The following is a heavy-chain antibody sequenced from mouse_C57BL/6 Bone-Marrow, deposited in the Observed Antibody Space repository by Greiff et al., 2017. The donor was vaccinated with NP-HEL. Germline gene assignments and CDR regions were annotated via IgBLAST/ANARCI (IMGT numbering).Heavy chain of an antibody. CDR2: FHPYNDDT. V-gene: IGHV1-47*01. Sequence: VQLQESGAELVKPGASVQMSCKASGYTFTTYPIEWMKQNHGKSLEWIGNFHPYNDDTKYNEKFKGKATLTVEKSSSTVYLELSRLTSDDSAVYYCARRGYSNYEGYFDVWGTGTTVTVSS. CDR3: ARRGYSNYEGYFDV. CDR1: GYTFTTYP. D-gene: IGHD2-5*01. J-gene: IGHJ1*03.